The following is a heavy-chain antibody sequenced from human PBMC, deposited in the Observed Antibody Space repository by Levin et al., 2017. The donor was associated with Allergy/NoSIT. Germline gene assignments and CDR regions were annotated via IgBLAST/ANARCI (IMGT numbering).Heavy chain of an antibody. J-gene: IGHJ4*02. CDR2: IYYSGGT. CDR3: TRPIDYGFDY. V-gene: IGHV4-39*01. D-gene: IGHD4-17*01. CDR1: GGSISSY. Sequence: SCTVSGGSISSYWGWIRQPPGEGLEWIGNIYYSGGTYYNPSLKSRVTISVDTSKNQFSLKLSSVTAADTAVYYCTRPIDYGFDYWGQGILVTVSS.